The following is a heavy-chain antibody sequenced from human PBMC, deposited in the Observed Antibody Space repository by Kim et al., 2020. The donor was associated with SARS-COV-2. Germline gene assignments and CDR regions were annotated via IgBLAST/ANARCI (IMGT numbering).Heavy chain of an antibody. D-gene: IGHD6-13*01. CDR2: INSNGGTR. Sequence: GGSLRRSCAASGFTFSSYAMHWVRQAPGKGLEYVSAINSNGGTRYYENSVKGRFTISRDNSKNTLHLQMGSLRADDMAVYYCATSMAGSWPDYWGQGTLV. CDR3: ATSMAGSWPDY. J-gene: IGHJ4*02. CDR1: GFTFSSYA. V-gene: IGHV3-64*01.